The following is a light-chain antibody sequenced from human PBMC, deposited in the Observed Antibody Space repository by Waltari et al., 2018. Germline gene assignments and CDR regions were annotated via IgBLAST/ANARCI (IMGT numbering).Light chain of an antibody. V-gene: IGKV1-8*01. Sequence: AIRMTQSPSSRYASTGDRVTITCRASKRISSYLACYQHKPGKAPKLLIYAASTLKSGVPSRFSGSVSRPDFTLTISCLQSEDFATYYCQQYFSYPLYTFGQGTKLEIK. CDR3: QQYFSYPLYT. CDR2: AAS. CDR1: KRISSY. J-gene: IGKJ2*01.